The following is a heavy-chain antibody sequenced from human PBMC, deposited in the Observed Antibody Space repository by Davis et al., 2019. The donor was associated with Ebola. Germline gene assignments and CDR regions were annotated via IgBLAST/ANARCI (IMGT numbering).Heavy chain of an antibody. CDR2: ISAYNGNT. D-gene: IGHD6-19*01. CDR1: GYTFTSYG. J-gene: IGHJ5*02. CDR3: ARDKTAVAGTGGFDP. Sequence: AASVKVSCKASGYTFTSYGISWVRQAPGQGLEWMGWISAYNGNTNYAQKLQGRVTITRDTSASTAYMELSSLRSEDTAVYYCARDKTAVAGTGGFDPWGQGTLVTVSS. V-gene: IGHV1-18*01.